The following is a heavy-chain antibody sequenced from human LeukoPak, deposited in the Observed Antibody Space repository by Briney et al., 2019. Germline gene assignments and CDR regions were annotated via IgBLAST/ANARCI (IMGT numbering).Heavy chain of an antibody. D-gene: IGHD5-24*01. CDR3: ARDSGDGFD. V-gene: IGHV3-30-3*01. J-gene: IGHJ4*02. CDR1: GFTFSSYA. CDR2: ISYDGSNK. Sequence: GGSLRLSCAASGFTFSSYAMHWVRQAPGKGLEWVAVISYDGSNKYYADSVKGRFTISRDNSKNTLYLQMNSLRAEDTAVYYCARDSGDGFDWGQGTLVTVSS.